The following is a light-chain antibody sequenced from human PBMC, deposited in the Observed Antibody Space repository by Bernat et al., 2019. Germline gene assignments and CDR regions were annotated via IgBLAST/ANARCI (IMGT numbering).Light chain of an antibody. Sequence: DVQLTQSPSFLSASVGDRVDITCRASQVSGTYLAWYQKKPVKAPKLLIYGASTLQTGVPSRFSGSGSGTEFTLTIASLQPEDGATYFCQQLDRFPITFGQGTQLEMK. CDR3: QQLDRFPIT. V-gene: IGKV1-9*01. J-gene: IGKJ5*01. CDR1: QVSGTY. CDR2: GAS.